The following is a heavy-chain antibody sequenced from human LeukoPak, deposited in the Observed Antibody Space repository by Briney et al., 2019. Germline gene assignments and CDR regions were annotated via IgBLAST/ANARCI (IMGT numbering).Heavy chain of an antibody. Sequence: PGESLKISCKGSGYSFTSYWIGWVRQMPGKGLEWMGIIYPGDSDTRYSPSFQGQVTISADKSISTAYLQWSSLKASDTAMYYCARGYCSGGSCYQFDYWGQGTLVTVSS. D-gene: IGHD2-15*01. CDR1: GYSFTSYW. V-gene: IGHV5-51*01. CDR3: ARGYCSGGSCYQFDY. CDR2: IYPGDSDT. J-gene: IGHJ4*02.